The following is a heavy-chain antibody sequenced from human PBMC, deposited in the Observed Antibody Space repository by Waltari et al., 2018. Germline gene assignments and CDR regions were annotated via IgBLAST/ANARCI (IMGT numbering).Heavy chain of an antibody. Sequence: QVQLVQSGAEVKKPGASVKVSCKASGYTFTGYYMHWVRQAPGQGLEWMGWINPNSGGTNYAQKFQGRVTMTRDTSISTAYMELSRLRSDDTAVYYCARRYYYDSSGYYYGYWGQGTLVTVSS. CDR2: INPNSGGT. V-gene: IGHV1-2*02. CDR3: ARRYYYDSSGYYYGY. D-gene: IGHD3-22*01. CDR1: GYTFTGYY. J-gene: IGHJ4*02.